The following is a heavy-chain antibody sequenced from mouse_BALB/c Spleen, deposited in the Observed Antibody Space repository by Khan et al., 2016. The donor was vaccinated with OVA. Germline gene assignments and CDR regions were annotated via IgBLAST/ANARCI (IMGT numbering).Heavy chain of an antibody. CDR3: ARRNYFGYTVAY. V-gene: IGHV1-77*01. CDR2: ISPGSGDT. J-gene: IGHJ3*01. CDR1: GYTFTDYY. D-gene: IGHD1-2*01. Sequence: QVQLKESGAELARPGASVKLSCKASGYTFTDYYINWVKQRPGQGLEWIGEISPGSGDTYYNEKFKGKATLTADKSSSTAYMQLSSLTSEDSAVYFCARRNYFGYTVAYWGQGTRVTVSA.